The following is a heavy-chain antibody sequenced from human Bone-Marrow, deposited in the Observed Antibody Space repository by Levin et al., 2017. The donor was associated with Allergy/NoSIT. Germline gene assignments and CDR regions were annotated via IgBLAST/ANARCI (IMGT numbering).Heavy chain of an antibody. CDR1: GFTFSNYG. V-gene: IGHV3-23*01. J-gene: IGHJ6*03. CDR3: AKTAYDNYYYYMEV. CDR2: ISGSGGST. D-gene: IGHD2-21*01. Sequence: GESLKISCVVSGFTFSNYGMLWVRQAPGNGLEWVSGISGSGGSTFYADSVRGRFTISRDNSKNTLYLQMNSLRAEDTALYFCAKTAYDNYYYYMEVWGKGTTVTVSS.